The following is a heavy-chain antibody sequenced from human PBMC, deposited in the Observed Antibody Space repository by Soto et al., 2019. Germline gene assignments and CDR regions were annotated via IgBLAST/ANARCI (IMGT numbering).Heavy chain of an antibody. CDR3: ARPRPGKAFDPYDN. J-gene: IGHJ3*01. D-gene: IGHD3-16*01. CDR2: FIPMSHLK. V-gene: IGHV1-69*09. Sequence: QVQLVESGAEVKKPGSSLKVSCNVSGGTFSSYTIAWVRQAPGQGLEWMARFIPMSHLKNYAERLQGRVTITADRSTSTVYMELSSLKYEDTAVYYCARPRPGKAFDPYDNWGQGTMVTVSS. CDR1: GGTFSSYT.